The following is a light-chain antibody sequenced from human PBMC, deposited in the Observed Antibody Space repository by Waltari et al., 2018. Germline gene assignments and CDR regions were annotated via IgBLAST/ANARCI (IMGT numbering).Light chain of an antibody. CDR3: CSYAGDNTWI. Sequence: QSALAQAASVSGFPELSITISCNGTSSNIGRYNLVSWYQHHPGKAPKLIIYQGTKRPSGLSNLFSGSTCGNTASLTVTELQSEDEADYYCCSYAGDNTWIFGGGTRLSVL. J-gene: IGLJ2*01. V-gene: IGLV2-23*01. CDR1: SSNIGRYNL. CDR2: QGT.